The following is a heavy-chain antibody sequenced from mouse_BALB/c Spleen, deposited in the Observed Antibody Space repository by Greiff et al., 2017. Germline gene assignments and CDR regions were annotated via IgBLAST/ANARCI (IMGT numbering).Heavy chain of an antibody. V-gene: IGHV1S81*02. Sequence: QVQLKESGAELVKPGASVKLSCKASGYTFTSYYMYWVKQRPGQGLEWIGEINPSNGGTNFNEKFKSKATLTVDKSSSTAYMQLSSLTSEDSAVYYCTREDYDDAMDYWGQGTSVTVSS. CDR1: GYTFTSYY. CDR3: TREDYDDAMDY. CDR2: INPSNGGT. D-gene: IGHD2-4*01. J-gene: IGHJ4*01.